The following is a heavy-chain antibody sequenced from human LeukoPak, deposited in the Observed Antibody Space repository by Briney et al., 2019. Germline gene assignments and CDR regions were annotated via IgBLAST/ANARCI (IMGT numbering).Heavy chain of an antibody. CDR3: ARGVGDHWGHYFDY. D-gene: IGHD7-27*01. CDR2: VYYTGST. V-gene: IGHV4-59*08. J-gene: IGHJ4*02. Sequence: PSETPSLTCSVSGGSVDTFYWTWIRQPPGKGLDWLGHVYYTGSTNYNSSLQDRISISIDMSKNQFSLTLTSVTAADTAFYYCARGVGDHWGHYFDYWGQGTLVTVSS. CDR1: GGSVDTFY.